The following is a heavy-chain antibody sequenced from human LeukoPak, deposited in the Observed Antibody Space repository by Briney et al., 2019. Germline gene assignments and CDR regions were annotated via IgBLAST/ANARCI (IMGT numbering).Heavy chain of an antibody. CDR3: AKDRVAVAGADLDY. V-gene: IGHV3-23*01. Sequence: GGSLRLSCAASGFSFSSYAMAWVRQAPGKGLEWISTITNSGRTTYYADSVKGRFTISRDNSKNMLYLQMKSLRAEDTAVYYCAKDRVAVAGADLDYWGQGTLDTVSS. CDR1: GFSFSSYA. CDR2: ITNSGRTT. D-gene: IGHD6-19*01. J-gene: IGHJ4*02.